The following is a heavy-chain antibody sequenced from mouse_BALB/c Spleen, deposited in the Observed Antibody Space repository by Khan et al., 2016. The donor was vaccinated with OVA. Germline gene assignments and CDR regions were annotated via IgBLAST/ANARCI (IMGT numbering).Heavy chain of an antibody. CDR2: INPTTGYT. CDR3: ARSPTMITHFSY. CDR1: GYTFTSYW. Sequence: QVRLQQSGAELAKPGASVKMSCKASGYTFTSYWMHWVKQRPGQGLEWIGFINPTTGYTEYNQKFKDKATLTADKSSSTAYMQLSSLTSEDSAVYYCARSPTMITHFSYWGPGTLVTVSA. V-gene: IGHV1-7*01. J-gene: IGHJ3*01. D-gene: IGHD2-4*01.